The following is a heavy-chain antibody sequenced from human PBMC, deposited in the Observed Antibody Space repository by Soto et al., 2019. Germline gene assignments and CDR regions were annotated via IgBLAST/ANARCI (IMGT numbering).Heavy chain of an antibody. D-gene: IGHD6-13*01. CDR2: INHSGST. J-gene: IGHJ6*02. CDR3: ARGRGIAAAGTDAYYYYYYGMDV. Sequence: SETLSLTCAVYGGSFSGYYWSWIRQPPGKGLEWIGEINHSGSTNYNPSLKSRVTISVDTSKNQFSLKLSSVTAADTAVYYCARGRGIAAAGTDAYYYYYYGMDVWGQGTTVTVSS. V-gene: IGHV4-34*01. CDR1: GGSFSGYY.